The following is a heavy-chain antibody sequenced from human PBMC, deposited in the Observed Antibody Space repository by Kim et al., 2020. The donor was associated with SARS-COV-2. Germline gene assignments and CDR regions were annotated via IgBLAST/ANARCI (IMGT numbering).Heavy chain of an antibody. CDR2: ISYDGSNK. D-gene: IGHD5-12*01. CDR3: ARDPPNSGYDNFPPD. CDR1: GFTFSSYA. J-gene: IGHJ4*02. Sequence: GGSLRLSCAASGFTFSSYAMHWVRQAPGKGLEWVAVISYDGSNKYYADSVKGRFTISRDNSKNTLYLQMNSLRAEDTAVYYCARDPPNSGYDNFPPDWGQGTLVTVSS. V-gene: IGHV3-30*04.